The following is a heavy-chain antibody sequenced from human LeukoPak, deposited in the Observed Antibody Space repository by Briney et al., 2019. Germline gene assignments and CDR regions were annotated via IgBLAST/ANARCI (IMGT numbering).Heavy chain of an antibody. V-gene: IGHV4-61*01. D-gene: IGHD4-17*01. J-gene: IGHJ4*02. CDR2: IYYSGST. CDR1: GGSVSSGSYY. Sequence: PSETLSLTCTVSGGSVSSGSYYWSWIRQPPGKGLEWIGYIYYSGSTNYNPSLKSRVTISVDTSKNQFSLKLSSVTAADTAVYYCARLYGDYEYYDYWGQGTLVTVSS. CDR3: ARLYGDYEYYDY.